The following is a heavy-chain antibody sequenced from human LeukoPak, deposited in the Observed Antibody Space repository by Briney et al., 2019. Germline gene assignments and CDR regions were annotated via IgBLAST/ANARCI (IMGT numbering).Heavy chain of an antibody. V-gene: IGHV4-31*03. CDR2: IYYSGST. J-gene: IGHJ5*02. D-gene: IGHD2-15*01. Sequence: SETLSLTCTVSGGSISSDGYYWSWIRHYPGKGLEWIGYIYYSGSTYYNPSLKSRVTISVDTSKNQFSLKLSSVTAADTAVYYCASRWGYCSGGSCNSYSWFDPWGRGTLVTVSS. CDR1: GGSISSDGYY. CDR3: ASRWGYCSGGSCNSYSWFDP.